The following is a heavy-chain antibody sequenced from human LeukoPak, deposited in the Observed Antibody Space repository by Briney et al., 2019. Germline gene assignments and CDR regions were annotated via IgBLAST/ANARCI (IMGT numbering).Heavy chain of an antibody. CDR3: AKDSRGYSTRWGNYMDV. V-gene: IGHV3-23*01. J-gene: IGHJ6*03. Sequence: GGSLRLSCAASGFTFSKDAISGVRQAPGKGLEWVSAIGGSGGTTYYADSVKGRFTISRDNSKNTLYLQMNSLRAEDTAVYFCAKDSRGYSTRWGNYMDVWGKGTTVTVSS. D-gene: IGHD6-13*01. CDR1: GFTFSKDA. CDR2: IGGSGGTT.